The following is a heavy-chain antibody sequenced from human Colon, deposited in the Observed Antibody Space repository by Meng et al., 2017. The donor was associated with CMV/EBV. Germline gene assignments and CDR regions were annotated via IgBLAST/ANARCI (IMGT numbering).Heavy chain of an antibody. CDR1: GFTFSKAW. V-gene: IGHV3-15*01. J-gene: IGHJ5*02. Sequence: GGSLRLSCEASGFTFSKAWMNWVRQAPGKGLEWVGRIKSKADGGTRDYAAPVKGRFTITRDDSKNTLYLQMSSLKTEDKAGYYCGGQFWSAYYYPWFDPWGQGTLVTVSS. CDR2: IKSKADGGTR. CDR3: GGQFWSAYYYPWFDP. D-gene: IGHD3-3*01.